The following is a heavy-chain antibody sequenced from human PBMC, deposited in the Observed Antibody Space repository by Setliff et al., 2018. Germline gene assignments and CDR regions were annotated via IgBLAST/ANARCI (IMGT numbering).Heavy chain of an antibody. CDR3: ARGKTFFGAFIRAFDI. Sequence: SETLSLTCNVSGDSISSTYHWGWIRQSPGKGLEWIGTIYHSGNTYYNPSLNSRLTISVDTSKNQFSLRLTSVTAADTAIYHCARGKTFFGAFIRAFDIWGQGRMVTVSS. CDR1: GDSISSTYH. D-gene: IGHD3-3*01. J-gene: IGHJ3*02. V-gene: IGHV4-38-2*02. CDR2: IYHSGNT.